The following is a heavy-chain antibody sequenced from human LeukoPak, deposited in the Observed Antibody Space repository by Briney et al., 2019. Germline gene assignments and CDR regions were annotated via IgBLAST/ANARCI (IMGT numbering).Heavy chain of an antibody. V-gene: IGHV4-39*01. CDR2: IHYSGSA. CDR3: ARRMEGFSRFDP. J-gene: IGHJ5*02. Sequence: TSETLSLTCTVSGGSISISSYSWGWIRQPPGKGLEYIGTIHYSGSAYYNPSLTSRVTISVDTSKNQFSLKLSSVTDADTAVYYCARRMEGFSRFDPWGQGTLVTVSS. D-gene: IGHD3-3*01. CDR1: GGSISISSYS.